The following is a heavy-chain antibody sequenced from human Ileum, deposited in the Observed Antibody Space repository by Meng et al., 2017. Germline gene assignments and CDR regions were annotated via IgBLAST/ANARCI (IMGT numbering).Heavy chain of an antibody. CDR3: ARDWDWVVWDY. J-gene: IGHJ4*02. Sequence: EVHRVESGGGLVQPGGSLTLSCAASGFTFSTYSMHWVRQAPGKGLVWVSQIKPDGRTTAYADSVKGRFTISRDNAKSTLYLEMNSLRAEDAAVYYCARDWDWVVWDYWGQRTLVTVSS. CDR1: GFTFSTYS. CDR2: IKPDGRTT. V-gene: IGHV3-74*01. D-gene: IGHD3/OR15-3a*01.